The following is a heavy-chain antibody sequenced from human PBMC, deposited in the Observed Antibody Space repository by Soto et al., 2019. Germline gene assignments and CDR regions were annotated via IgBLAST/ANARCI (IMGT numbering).Heavy chain of an antibody. J-gene: IGHJ5*02. CDR2: ISSSSSYT. CDR3: ARVVPLTGYSSGWYPLGWFDP. V-gene: IGHV3-11*06. Sequence: GGSLRLSCAASGFTFSDYYMSWIRQAPGKGLEWVSYISSSSSYTNYADSVKGRFTISRDNAKNSLYLQMNSLRAEDTAVYYCARVVPLTGYSSGWYPLGWFDPWGQGTLVTVSS. CDR1: GFTFSDYY. D-gene: IGHD6-19*01.